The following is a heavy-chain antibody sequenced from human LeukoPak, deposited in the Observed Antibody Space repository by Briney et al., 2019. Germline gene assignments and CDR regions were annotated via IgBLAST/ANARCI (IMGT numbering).Heavy chain of an antibody. D-gene: IGHD2-2*01. CDR1: GGSISSYY. CDR3: ARYDLGYCSSTSCYPWFDP. Sequence: SETLSLTCTVSGGSISSYYWSWIRQPPGKGLEWIGYIYYSGSTNYNPSLKSRVTISVDTSKNQFSLKLSSVTAADTAVYYCARYDLGYCSSTSCYPWFDPWGRGTLVTVSS. J-gene: IGHJ5*02. V-gene: IGHV4-59*01. CDR2: IYYSGST.